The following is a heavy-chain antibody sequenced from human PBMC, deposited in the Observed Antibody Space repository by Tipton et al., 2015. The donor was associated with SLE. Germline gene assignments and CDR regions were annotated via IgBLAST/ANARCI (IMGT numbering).Heavy chain of an antibody. J-gene: IGHJ2*01. CDR2: IYNSGGT. D-gene: IGHD3-16*01. CDR3: ARQRGYYDGTPFPPWNFDL. V-gene: IGHV4-31*03. CDR1: GGSTSTGGYY. Sequence: TLSLTCTVSGGSTSTGGYYWSWIRQHPGKSLEWIGYIYNSGGTYYNPSLRSRLTISVGTSENHFSLNLNSVTAADTAVYFCARQRGYYDGTPFPPWNFDLWGRGTQVTVSS.